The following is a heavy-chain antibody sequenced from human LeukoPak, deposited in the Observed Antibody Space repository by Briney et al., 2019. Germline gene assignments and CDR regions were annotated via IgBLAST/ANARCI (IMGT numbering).Heavy chain of an antibody. CDR1: GFTFSSYA. J-gene: IGHJ3*02. Sequence: GRSLRLSCAASGFTFSSYAMHWVRQAPGKGLEWVAVISYDGSNKCYADSVKGRFTISRDNSKNTLYLQMNSLRAEDTAVYYCARSQFLYYDSFGAFDIWGQGTMVTVSS. CDR3: ARSQFLYYDSFGAFDI. D-gene: IGHD3-22*01. V-gene: IGHV3-30*04. CDR2: ISYDGSNK.